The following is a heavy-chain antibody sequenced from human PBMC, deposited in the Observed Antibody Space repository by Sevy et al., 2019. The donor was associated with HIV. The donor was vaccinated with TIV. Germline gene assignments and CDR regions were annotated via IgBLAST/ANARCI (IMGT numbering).Heavy chain of an antibody. CDR2: IYWNDDQ. J-gene: IGHJ1*01. CDR1: GFSLSTSGVG. D-gene: IGHD3-22*01. Sequence: SGPTLVNPTQTLTLTCTFSGFSLSTSGVGVGWIRQPPGKALEWLALIYWNDDQRYSPSLKSRLTITKDTSKNQVVLTMTXMDPVETATYYCAHRGGVHFYDSSGYYSRAEYFEHWGQGTLVTVSS. CDR3: AHRGGVHFYDSSGYYSRAEYFEH. V-gene: IGHV2-5*01.